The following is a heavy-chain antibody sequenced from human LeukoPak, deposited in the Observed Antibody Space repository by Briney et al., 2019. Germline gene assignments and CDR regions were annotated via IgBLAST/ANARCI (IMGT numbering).Heavy chain of an antibody. D-gene: IGHD3-3*01. CDR1: GFTFSSYW. Sequence: GGSLRLSCAASGFTFSSYWMSWVRQAPGKGLEWVANIKQDGSEKYYVDSVKGRFTISRDNAKNSLYLQMNSLRAEDTAVYYCAAQYYDFWSGMYYFHYWGQGTLVTVSS. J-gene: IGHJ4*02. V-gene: IGHV3-7*01. CDR2: IKQDGSEK. CDR3: AAQYYDFWSGMYYFHY.